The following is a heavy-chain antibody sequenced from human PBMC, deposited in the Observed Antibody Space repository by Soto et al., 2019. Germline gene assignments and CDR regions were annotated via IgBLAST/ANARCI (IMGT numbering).Heavy chain of an antibody. J-gene: IGHJ4*02. CDR2: ISGSGGST. CDR1: GFTFSSYA. CDR3: AKDRRRYYDSSGYSDY. D-gene: IGHD3-22*01. V-gene: IGHV3-23*01. Sequence: PGGSLRLSCAASGFTFSSYAMSWVRQAPGKGLEWVSAISGSGGSTYYADSVKGRFTISRDNSKNTLYLQMNSLRAEDTAVYYCAKDRRRYYDSSGYSDYWGQGTLVTVSS.